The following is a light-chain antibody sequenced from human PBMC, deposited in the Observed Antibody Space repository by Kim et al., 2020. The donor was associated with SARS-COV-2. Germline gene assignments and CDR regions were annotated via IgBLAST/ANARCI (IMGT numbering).Light chain of an antibody. CDR2: AVN. J-gene: IGLJ1*01. CDR1: SSDIGAYTF. V-gene: IGLV2-14*04. Sequence: GQSITISCTATSSDIGAYTFVAWYQQHPGKAPKLIIYAVNKRPSGVSNRFSGSKSGNTASLTISGLQAEDEADYYCSSYTSSSPYVFGTGTKVTVL. CDR3: SSYTSSSPYV.